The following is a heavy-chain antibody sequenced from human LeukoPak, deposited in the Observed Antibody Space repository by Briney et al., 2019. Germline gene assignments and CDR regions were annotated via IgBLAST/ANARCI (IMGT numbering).Heavy chain of an antibody. J-gene: IGHJ3*02. V-gene: IGHV3-21*01. CDR2: ITSSSSYI. CDR1: GSTISSYS. CDR3: ARDRGAFDI. Sequence: GGPMRLSCAASGSTISSYSMNWVRQAPGKGLELVSSITSSSSYIYYADSVKGRFTISRDNAKNSLYLQMNSLRAEDTAVYYCARDRGAFDIWGQGTMVTVSS.